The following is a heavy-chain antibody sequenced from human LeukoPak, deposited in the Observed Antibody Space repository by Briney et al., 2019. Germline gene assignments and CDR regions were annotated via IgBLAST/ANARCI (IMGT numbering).Heavy chain of an antibody. CDR2: INTDGSST. CDR1: GFTFSSYW. J-gene: IGHJ3*02. V-gene: IGHV3-74*01. Sequence: PGGSLRLSCAASGFTFSSYWMHWVRQAPGKGLVWVSRINTDGSSTSYADSVKGRFTISRDNAKNTLYLQMNSLRAEDTAVYYCAKAYDFWSGYYPSDAFDIWGQGTMVTVSS. CDR3: AKAYDFWSGYYPSDAFDI. D-gene: IGHD3-3*01.